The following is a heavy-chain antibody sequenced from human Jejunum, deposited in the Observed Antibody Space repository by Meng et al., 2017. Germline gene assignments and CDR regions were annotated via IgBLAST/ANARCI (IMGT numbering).Heavy chain of an antibody. CDR1: GDSIRGADYY. V-gene: IGHV4-30-4*01. J-gene: IGHJ4*02. CDR3: ARSRVVPAAYFDY. D-gene: IGHD2-2*01. Sequence: QVELQESGPGLVKPSQTLSLTCSVSGDSIRGADYYWTWIRQAPGKGLEWIGYIYYSGTTYYNPSLKTRLILSVDTSTNRFSLNLSSVAAADTAMYYCARSRVVPAAYFDYWGQGTLVTVSS. CDR2: IYYSGTT.